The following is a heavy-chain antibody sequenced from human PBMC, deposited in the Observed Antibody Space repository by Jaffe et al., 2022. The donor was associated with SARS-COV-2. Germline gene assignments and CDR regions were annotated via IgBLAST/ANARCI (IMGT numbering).Heavy chain of an antibody. Sequence: QVQLQESGPGLVKPSETLSLTCTVSGGSISSYYWSWIRQPPGKGLEWIGYIYYSGSTNYNPSLKSRVTISVDTSKNQFSLKLSSVTAADTAVYYCARVDTAMDTYWYFDLWGRGTLVTVSS. J-gene: IGHJ2*01. CDR2: IYYSGST. V-gene: IGHV4-59*01. CDR1: GGSISSYY. D-gene: IGHD5-18*01. CDR3: ARVDTAMDTYWYFDL.